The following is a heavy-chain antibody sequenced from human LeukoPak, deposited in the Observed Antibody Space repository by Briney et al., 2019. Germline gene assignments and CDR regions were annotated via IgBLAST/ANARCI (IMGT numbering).Heavy chain of an antibody. CDR3: ARDRANYYYYYGMDV. Sequence: PSETLSLTCTVSGGSISSYYWSWIRQPPGKGLEWIGYIYYSGSTNYNPSLKSRVTISADTSKNQFSLKLSSVTAADTAVYYCARDRANYYYYYGMDVWGQGTTVTVSS. J-gene: IGHJ6*02. CDR1: GGSISSYY. CDR2: IYYSGST. D-gene: IGHD1-26*01. V-gene: IGHV4-59*01.